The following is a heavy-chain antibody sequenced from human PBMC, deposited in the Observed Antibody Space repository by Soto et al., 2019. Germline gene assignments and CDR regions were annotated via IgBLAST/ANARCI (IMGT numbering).Heavy chain of an antibody. CDR1: GGSISTSGYY. D-gene: IGHD6-13*01. J-gene: IGHJ4*02. CDR2: IYYTGST. Sequence: QVQLQESGPRLLKPSETLSLSCTVSGGSISTSGYYWAWIRQPPGKGLEWIGNIYYTGSTYYNPSLERRLVMSVDTSTKQFSLRLNSVTAADTAVYYCARYSSSWAFDYWGQGTLVAVSS. CDR3: ARYSSSWAFDY. V-gene: IGHV4-39*01.